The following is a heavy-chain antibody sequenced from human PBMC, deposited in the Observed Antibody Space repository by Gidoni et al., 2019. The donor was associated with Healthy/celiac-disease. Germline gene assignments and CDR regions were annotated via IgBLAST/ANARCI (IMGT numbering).Heavy chain of an antibody. Sequence: EVQLVESGGGLVQPGGSLKLSCAASGFTFSGSAMHWVRQASGKGLEWVGRIRSKANRYATAYAASVKGRFTISRDDSKNTAYLQMNSLKTEDTAVYYCTRLPMTTVVPARDYYYGMDVWGQGTTVTVSS. D-gene: IGHD4-17*01. V-gene: IGHV3-73*01. J-gene: IGHJ6*02. CDR2: IRSKANRYAT. CDR3: TRLPMTTVVPARDYYYGMDV. CDR1: GFTFSGSA.